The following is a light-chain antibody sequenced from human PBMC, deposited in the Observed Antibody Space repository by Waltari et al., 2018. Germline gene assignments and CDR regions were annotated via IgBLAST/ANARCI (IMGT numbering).Light chain of an antibody. V-gene: IGLV7-43*01. CDR1: TGAVASDYS. Sequence: QTVVTQEPSLTVSPGGTVTLTCASSTGAVASDYSPNWFQQKPGQAPRAFIYNTISKYSWTPARFSGALLGDKAALTLSGVQPEDEAEYYCLLYFGGSYVFGGGTKVTVL. J-gene: IGLJ1*01. CDR3: LLYFGGSYV. CDR2: NTI.